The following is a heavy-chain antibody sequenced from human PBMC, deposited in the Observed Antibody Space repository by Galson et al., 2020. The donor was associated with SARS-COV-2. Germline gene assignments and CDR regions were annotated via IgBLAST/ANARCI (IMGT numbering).Heavy chain of an antibody. CDR2: ISSGGSTT. J-gene: IGHJ5*02. D-gene: IGHD1-26*01. CDR3: ARWDDFTAT. V-gene: IGHV3-48*02. CDR1: GFTFSSYS. Sequence: GGSLRLSCAASGFTFSSYSMNWVRQAPGKGLEWVSYISSGGSTTKYADSVKGRFTISRDNAKKSLYLQMSSLRDEDTAVYYCARWDDFTATWGQGTLVTVSS.